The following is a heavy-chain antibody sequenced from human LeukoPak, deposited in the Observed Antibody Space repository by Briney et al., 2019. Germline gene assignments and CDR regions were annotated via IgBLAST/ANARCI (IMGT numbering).Heavy chain of an antibody. CDR3: AIQGHIVGGGWFDP. V-gene: IGHV5-51*01. Sequence: GESLKISCQGSGYSFSSYWIGWVRQMPGKAPEWMGVIYPGDSDTRYRPPFQGQVTMSADKSTNTAYLQWRSLRASDSAMYYCAIQGHIVGGGWFDPWGQGTLVTVSS. J-gene: IGHJ5*02. CDR1: GYSFSSYW. CDR2: IYPGDSDT. D-gene: IGHD2-15*01.